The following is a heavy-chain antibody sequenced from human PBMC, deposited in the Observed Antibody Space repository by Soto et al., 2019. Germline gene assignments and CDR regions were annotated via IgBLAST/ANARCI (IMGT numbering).Heavy chain of an antibody. CDR1: GDLFNNHA. CDR2: ISPLFSTT. Sequence: QVQLVQSGAEVKEPGSSVKVSCKASGDLFNNHAFNWVRQAPGQGLEWMVRISPLFSTTNYAQKFQGRVTIGADVLPTIVYLEVNTWESDDTAMYYWAASSAIAAAGYFKFWGQGTLVTVSP. J-gene: IGHJ4*02. CDR3: AASSAIAAAGYFKF. V-gene: IGHV1-69*01. D-gene: IGHD6-13*01.